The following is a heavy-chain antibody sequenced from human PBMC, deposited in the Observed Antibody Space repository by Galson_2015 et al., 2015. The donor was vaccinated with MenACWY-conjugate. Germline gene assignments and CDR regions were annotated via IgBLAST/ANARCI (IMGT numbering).Heavy chain of an antibody. CDR3: ARLRDPGTQIGDFEV. CDR2: TIPIFRAT. Sequence: SVKVSCKAFGDTFGSHAIVWVRQAPGQGLEWLGGTIPIFRATYYGQNLQGRTTITADTPTRTVDMQLTSLKSDDTAVYYCARLRDPGTQIGDFEVWGQGTVITVSS. J-gene: IGHJ3*01. D-gene: IGHD1-26*01. CDR1: GDTFGSHA. V-gene: IGHV1-69*06.